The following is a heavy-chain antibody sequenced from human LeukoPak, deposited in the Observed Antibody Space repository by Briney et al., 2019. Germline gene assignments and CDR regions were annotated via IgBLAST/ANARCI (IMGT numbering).Heavy chain of an antibody. CDR1: GLSFSSYA. CDR2: IKQDGSEK. D-gene: IGHD6-19*01. CDR3: ARDVPGQWLVYYYYYYGMDV. V-gene: IGHV3-7*03. J-gene: IGHJ6*02. Sequence: GGSLRLSCAASGLSFSSYAMSWVRQAPGKGLEWVANIKQDGSEKYYVDSVKGRFTISRDNAKNSLYLQMNSLRAEDTAVYYCARDVPGQWLVYYYYYYGMDVWGQGTTVTVSS.